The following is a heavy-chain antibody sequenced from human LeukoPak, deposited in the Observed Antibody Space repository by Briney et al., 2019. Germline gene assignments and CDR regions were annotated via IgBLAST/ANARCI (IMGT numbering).Heavy chain of an antibody. CDR3: LKDADY. J-gene: IGHJ4*01. V-gene: IGHV3-74*01. CDR2: INSDVSST. Sequence: PGGSLRLSCAASGFTFSISGMHWVRRAPGKGLVWVSLINSDVSSTWYADSVKGRFTISRDNAKNTVYLQMDSLRAEDTAVYYCLKDADYWGHGTRVTASS. CDR1: GFTFSISG.